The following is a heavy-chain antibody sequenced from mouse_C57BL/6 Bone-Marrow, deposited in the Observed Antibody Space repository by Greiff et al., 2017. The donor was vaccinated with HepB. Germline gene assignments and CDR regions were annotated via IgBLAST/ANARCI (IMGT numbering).Heavy chain of an antibody. CDR2: IDPSDSET. D-gene: IGHD2-14*01. CDR1: GYTFTSYW. Sequence: QVQLKQPGAELVRPGSSVKLSCKASGYTFTSYWMHWVKQRPIQGLEWIGNIDPSDSETHYNQKFKDKATLTVDKSSSTAYMQLSSLTSEDSAVYYCARGKYDDGAWFAYWGQGTLVTVSA. CDR3: ARGKYDDGAWFAY. J-gene: IGHJ3*01. V-gene: IGHV1-52*01.